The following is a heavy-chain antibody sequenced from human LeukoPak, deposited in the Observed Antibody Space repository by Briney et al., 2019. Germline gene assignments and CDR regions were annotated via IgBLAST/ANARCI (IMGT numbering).Heavy chain of an antibody. Sequence: GGSLRLSCSASGFALSSHWMTWVRQVPGRGPEWVANVNRDGSETYYLDSVKGRFTISKDNAKNSLYLQMNSLRAEDTALYHCARNNGMDVWGQGTTVIVSS. V-gene: IGHV3-7*03. CDR2: VNRDGSET. J-gene: IGHJ6*02. CDR3: ARNNGMDV. CDR1: GFALSSHW.